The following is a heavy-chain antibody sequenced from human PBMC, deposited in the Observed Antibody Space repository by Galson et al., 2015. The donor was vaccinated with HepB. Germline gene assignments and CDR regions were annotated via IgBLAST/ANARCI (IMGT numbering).Heavy chain of an antibody. CDR3: ARPLKSKTAPATYYFDY. V-gene: IGHV3-30*04. CDR2: ISYDGSNK. CDR1: GFTFSSYA. Sequence: SLRLSCAASGFTFSSYAMHWVRQAPGKGLEWVAVISYDGSNKYYADSVKGRFTISRDNSKNTLYLQMNSLRAEDTAVYYCARPLKSKTAPATYYFDYWGQGTLVTVSS. J-gene: IGHJ4*02.